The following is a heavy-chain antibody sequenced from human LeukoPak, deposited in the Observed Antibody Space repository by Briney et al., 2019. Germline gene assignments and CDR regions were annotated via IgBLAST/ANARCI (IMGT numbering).Heavy chain of an antibody. CDR2: TYAGGST. V-gene: IGHV3-53*01. Sequence: GGSLRLSCAASEFSVSSNYMSWVRQAPGKGLEWVSVTYAGGSTYYADSMKGRFTISRDNSKNTLYLEMNSLRAEDTAVYYCGGGGWYYFHYRGQGTLVTVSS. CDR3: GGGGWYYFHY. J-gene: IGHJ4*02. CDR1: EFSVSSNY. D-gene: IGHD2-15*01.